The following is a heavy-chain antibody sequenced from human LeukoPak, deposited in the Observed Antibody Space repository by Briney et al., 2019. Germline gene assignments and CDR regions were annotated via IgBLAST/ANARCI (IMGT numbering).Heavy chain of an antibody. CDR3: ARDWATVTELDY. J-gene: IGHJ4*02. CDR1: GGSISSSSYY. Sequence: SETLSLTCTVSGGSISSSSYYWGWIRQPPGKGLEWIGSIYYSGRNYYNPSIKSRVTISVNTSKNQFSLKLSSVTAADTAVYYCARDWATVTELDYWGQGTLVTVSS. CDR2: IYYSGRN. D-gene: IGHD4-17*01. V-gene: IGHV4-39*02.